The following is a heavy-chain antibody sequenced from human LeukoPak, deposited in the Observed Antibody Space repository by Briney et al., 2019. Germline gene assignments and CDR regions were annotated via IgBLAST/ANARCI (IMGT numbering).Heavy chain of an antibody. CDR3: ARYVPVKTGTTRSSFDF. J-gene: IGHJ4*02. Sequence: SETLSLTCAVSGGSFSDYDWSWIRQPPGKGLEWIGEINQSGSTNCDPSLKSRISMPIDTSKSQFSLNLRSVTAADTAVYYCARYVPVKTGTTRSSFDFWGQGTLVTVSS. D-gene: IGHD1-1*01. V-gene: IGHV4-34*10. CDR2: INQSGST. CDR1: GGSFSDYD.